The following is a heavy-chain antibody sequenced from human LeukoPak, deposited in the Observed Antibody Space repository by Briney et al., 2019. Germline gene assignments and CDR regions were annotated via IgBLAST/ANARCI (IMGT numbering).Heavy chain of an antibody. J-gene: IGHJ6*04. CDR3: AELGITMIGGV. CDR1: GFTFSDYY. CDR2: TSSSGRTI. V-gene: IGHV3-11*04. Sequence: GGSLRLSCAASGFTFSDYYMNWIRQAPGKGLEWISYTSSSGRTIFYADSVKGRFTISRDNAKNSLYLQMNSLRAEDTAVYYCAELGITMIGGVWGKGTTVTISS. D-gene: IGHD3-10*02.